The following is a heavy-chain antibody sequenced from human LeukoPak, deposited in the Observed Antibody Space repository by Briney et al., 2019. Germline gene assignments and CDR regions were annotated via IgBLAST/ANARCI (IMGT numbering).Heavy chain of an antibody. V-gene: IGHV1-18*01. J-gene: IGHJ3*02. D-gene: IGHD2-15*01. CDR1: GYTFTSYG. CDR2: ISAYNGNT. CDR3: AREDCSGGSCYSLSLTPVFHVFDI. Sequence: GASVKVSCKASGYTFTSYGISWVRQAPGQGLEWMGWISAYNGNTNYAPKLQGRVTMTTDTSTSTACMELRSLRSDDTAVYYCAREDCSGGSCYSLSLTPVFHVFDIWGQGTMVTVSS.